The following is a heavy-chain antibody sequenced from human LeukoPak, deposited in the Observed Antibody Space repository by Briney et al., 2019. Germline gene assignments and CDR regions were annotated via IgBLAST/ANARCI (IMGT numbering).Heavy chain of an antibody. CDR1: GYTFTSYG. V-gene: IGHV1-18*01. CDR2: ISAYNGNT. CDR3: ARDYTRYYDKRHHLGSFDI. J-gene: IGHJ3*02. Sequence: GASVKVSCKASGYTFTSYGISWVRQAPGQGLEWMGWISAYNGNTNYAQKLQGRVTMTTDTSTSTAYMGLRSLRSDDTAVYYCARDYTRYYDKRHHLGSFDIWGQGTMVTVSS. D-gene: IGHD3-22*01.